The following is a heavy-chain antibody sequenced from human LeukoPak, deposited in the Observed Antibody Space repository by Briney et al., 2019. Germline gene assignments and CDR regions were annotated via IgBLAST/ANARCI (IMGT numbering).Heavy chain of an antibody. Sequence: PSETLSLTCTVSGGSISSYYWNWSRQPPGKGLEWIGHIYNSGSTNYNPSLKSRVTISVDTSKNQFSLKLSSVTAADTAVYYCVKDGSGSYYNWFDPWGQGTLVTVSS. V-gene: IGHV4-59*01. CDR1: GGSISSYY. J-gene: IGHJ5*02. CDR2: IYNSGST. CDR3: VKDGSGSYYNWFDP. D-gene: IGHD1-26*01.